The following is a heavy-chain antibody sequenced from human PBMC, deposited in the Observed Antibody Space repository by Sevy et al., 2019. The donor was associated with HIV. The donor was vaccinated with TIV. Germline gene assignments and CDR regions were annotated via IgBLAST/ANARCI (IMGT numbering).Heavy chain of an antibody. CDR2: ISYDGSKI. CDR3: AVWSGGRAGDYLKIDS. CDR1: GFTFSTYA. Sequence: GGSLRLSCAASGFTFSTYAIHWVRQAPGKGLEWVALISYDGSKIFNIDSVKGRFTVSRDNSRHAPYLQMNCLRPEDTAVDYCAVWSGGRAGDYLKIDSWGQGTLVTVSS. J-gene: IGHJ4*02. D-gene: IGHD3-9*01. V-gene: IGHV3-30*04.